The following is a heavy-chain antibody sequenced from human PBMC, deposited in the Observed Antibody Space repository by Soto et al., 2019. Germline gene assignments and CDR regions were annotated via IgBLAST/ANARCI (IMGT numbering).Heavy chain of an antibody. V-gene: IGHV3-30-3*01. CDR2: ISYDGSNK. CDR1: GFTFSSYA. D-gene: IGHD6-19*01. CDR3: ARGRAVAGTTPYHFAD. Sequence: PGGSLRLSCAASGFTFSSYAMHWVRQAPGKGLEWVTVISYDGSNKYYADSVKGRFTISRDNFKNTLYLQMNSLRAEDTAVYYCARGRAVAGTTPYHFADWGQGTLVTVSS. J-gene: IGHJ4*02.